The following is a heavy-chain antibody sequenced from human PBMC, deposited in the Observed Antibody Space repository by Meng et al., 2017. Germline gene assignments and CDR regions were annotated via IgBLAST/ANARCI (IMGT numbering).Heavy chain of an antibody. CDR1: GFTFSSYG. J-gene: IGHJ6*02. CDR3: ARENYDILTGYYSPLYYYYYGMDV. D-gene: IGHD3-9*01. V-gene: IGHV3-33*01. Sequence: GGSLRLSCAASGFTFSSYGMHWVRQAPGKGLEWVAVIWYDGSNKYYADSVKGRFTISRDNSKNTLYLQMNSLRAEDTAVYYCARENYDILTGYYSPLYYYYYGMDVWGQGTTVTVSS. CDR2: IWYDGSNK.